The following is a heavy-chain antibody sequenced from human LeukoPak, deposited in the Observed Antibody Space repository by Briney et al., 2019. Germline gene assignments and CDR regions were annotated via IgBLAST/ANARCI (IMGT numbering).Heavy chain of an antibody. J-gene: IGHJ4*02. CDR2: IKPDGSEK. V-gene: IGHV3-7*01. D-gene: IGHD5-18*01. CDR1: GFSFSSYW. CDR3: AKIGGYSYGPVGY. Sequence: GGSLRLSCAASGFSFSSYWMAWVRQAPGKGLEWVANIKPDGSEKKYGDSVKGRFTISRDNAKNSVYLQMSSLRAEETAVYYCAKIGGYSYGPVGYWGQGTLVTVSS.